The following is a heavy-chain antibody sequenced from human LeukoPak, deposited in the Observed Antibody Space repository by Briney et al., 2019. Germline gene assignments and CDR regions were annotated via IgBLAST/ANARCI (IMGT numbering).Heavy chain of an antibody. J-gene: IGHJ4*02. V-gene: IGHV4-39*01. CDR2: LYYGESS. Sequence: PSETLSLTCTVSGGSISFISSSTYYWGWIRQAPGKGLEWIGSLYYGESSHYNPSLKSRATLSVDTSNNQFSLKLTSVTAADAAVYFCARQLPTAAADTRGYFDYWSQGTVVTVSS. CDR1: GGSISFISSSTYY. D-gene: IGHD6-25*01. CDR3: ARQLPTAAADTRGYFDY.